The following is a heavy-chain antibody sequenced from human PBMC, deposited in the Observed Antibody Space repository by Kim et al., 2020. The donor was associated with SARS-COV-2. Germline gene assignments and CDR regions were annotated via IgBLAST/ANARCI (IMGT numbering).Heavy chain of an antibody. D-gene: IGHD6-19*01. V-gene: IGHV3-33*05. CDR2: ISYDGSNK. CDR1: GFTFSSYG. Sequence: GGSLRLSCAASGFTFSSYGMHWVRQAPGKGLEWVAVISYDGSNKYYADSVKGRFTISRDNSKNTLYLQMNSLRAEDTAVYYCARERIAVAKNWFDPWGQG. J-gene: IGHJ5*02. CDR3: ARERIAVAKNWFDP.